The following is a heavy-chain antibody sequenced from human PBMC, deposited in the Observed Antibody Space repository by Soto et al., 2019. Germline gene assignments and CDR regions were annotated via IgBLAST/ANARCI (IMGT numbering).Heavy chain of an antibody. D-gene: IGHD3-16*02. CDR1: GDSISNGDYY. J-gene: IGHJ4*02. Sequence: PSETLSLTCTVSGDSISNGDYYWSWIRQPPGRGLEWIGYIDSSGSTYYNPYLKSRLTMSVDMSKNQFSLRLTSVTAADTAVYYCASRYLYWGQGLLVTVSS. CDR2: IDSSGST. V-gene: IGHV4-30-4*01. CDR3: ASRYLY.